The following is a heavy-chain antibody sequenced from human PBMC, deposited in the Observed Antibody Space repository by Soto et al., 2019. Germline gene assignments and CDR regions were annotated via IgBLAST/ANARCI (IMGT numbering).Heavy chain of an antibody. V-gene: IGHV1-18*01. J-gene: IGHJ4*02. D-gene: IGHD3-16*01. CDR3: ARDFTGWPPDGVDS. CDR2: ISAYNGKT. CDR1: GFTFTSFA. Sequence: GASVKVYCKASGFTFTSFAITWVRQAPGQGLEWMGWISAYNGKTEYAQNLQGRVTMTTATSTSTAYMELGSLTSDDTAVYYCARDFTGWPPDGVDSWGQGTLVTVSS.